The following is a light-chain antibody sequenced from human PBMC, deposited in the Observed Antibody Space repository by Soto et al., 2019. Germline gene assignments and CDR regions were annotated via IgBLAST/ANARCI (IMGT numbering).Light chain of an antibody. J-gene: IGLJ2*01. CDR2: EDN. CDR3: QSYDSSNQV. Sequence: NFMLTQRHSVSESPGKTVTISCTRSSGSIASNYVQWYQQRPGSSPTTVIYEDNQRPSGVPDRFSGSIDSSSNSASLTISGLKTEDEADYYCQSYDSSNQVFGAGTKLTVL. CDR1: SGSIASNY. V-gene: IGLV6-57*01.